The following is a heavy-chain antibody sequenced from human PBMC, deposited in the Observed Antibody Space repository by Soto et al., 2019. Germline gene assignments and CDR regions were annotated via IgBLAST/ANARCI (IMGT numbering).Heavy chain of an antibody. J-gene: IGHJ5*02. D-gene: IGHD2-8*02. CDR2: IEPSDSYT. CDR3: ARGYCTATICDPWFDT. Sequence: PGESLKISCETSGYSFTNFWISWVRQMPGKGLEWMGRIEPSDSYTNYSPSFQGHVTFSADEYINTAYMQWSSLKASDTAMYYCARGYCTATICDPWFDTWGQGTMLTVSS. CDR1: GYSFTNFW. V-gene: IGHV5-10-1*01.